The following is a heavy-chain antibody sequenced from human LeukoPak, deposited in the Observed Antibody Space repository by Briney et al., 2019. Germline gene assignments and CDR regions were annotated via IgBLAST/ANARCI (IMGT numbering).Heavy chain of an antibody. CDR3: ARDYGGVDYYGSGSYDY. J-gene: IGHJ4*02. CDR1: GYTFTSYG. D-gene: IGHD3-10*01. CDR2: ISAYNGNT. Sequence: GASVKVSCEASGYTFTSYGISWVRQAPGQGLEWMGWISAYNGNTNYAQKLQGRVTMTTDTSTSTAYMELRSLRSDDTAVYYCARDYGGVDYYGSGSYDYWGQGTLVTVSS. V-gene: IGHV1-18*01.